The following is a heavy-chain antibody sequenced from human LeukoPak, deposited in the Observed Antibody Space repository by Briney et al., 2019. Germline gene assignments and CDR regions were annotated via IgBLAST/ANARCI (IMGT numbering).Heavy chain of an antibody. CDR2: ITPSSTYI. D-gene: IGHD4-23*01. J-gene: IGHJ4*02. Sequence: PGGSLRLSCAASGFTFSNSVMEWVRQAPGKGLEWVSSITPSSTYIYYAESMRGRFTVSRDNAKNSLYLQMNSLRAEDTAVYFCARQTTVVTEFDYWGQGTPVTVSS. CDR1: GFTFSNSV. V-gene: IGHV3-21*04. CDR3: ARQTTVVTEFDY.